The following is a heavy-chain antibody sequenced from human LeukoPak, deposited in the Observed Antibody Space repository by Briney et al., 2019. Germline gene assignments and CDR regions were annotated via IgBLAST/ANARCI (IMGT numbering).Heavy chain of an antibody. J-gene: IGHJ4*02. V-gene: IGHV4-59*01. CDR3: ARATYQHDFDS. CDR2: IYYSGST. Sequence: PSETLSLTCTVSGGSISSYYWSWIRQPPGKGLEWIGYIYYSGSTNYNPSLKSRVTISVDTSKNQFSLKLSSVTAADTAVYYCARATYQHDFDSWGQGTLVIVSS. CDR1: GGSISSYY. D-gene: IGHD2-2*01.